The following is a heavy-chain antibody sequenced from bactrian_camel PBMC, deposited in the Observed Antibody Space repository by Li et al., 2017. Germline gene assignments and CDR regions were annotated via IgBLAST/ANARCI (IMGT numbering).Heavy chain of an antibody. CDR2: INSGGGVT. CDR3: AARGRSSVVYNS. CDR1: GFTFTSTD. Sequence: VQLVESGGGLVQPGGSLRLSCAASGFTFTSTDMSWVRQAPGKGLEWVSAINSGGGVTYYRDSVKGRFTISRDNAKNTLYLQMSSLKPEDAATYYCAARGRSSVVYNSWGQGTQVTVS. J-gene: IGHJ4*01. V-gene: IGHV3S40*01.